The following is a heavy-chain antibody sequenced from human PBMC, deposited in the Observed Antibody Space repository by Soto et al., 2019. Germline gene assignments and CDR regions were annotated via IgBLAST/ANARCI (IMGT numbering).Heavy chain of an antibody. CDR1: GFTFSNYA. D-gene: IGHD5-12*01. J-gene: IGHJ4*02. CDR2: ISCDGSHK. CDR3: ARARDENSCSDFEVHY. V-gene: IGHV3-30-3*01. Sequence: GGSLRLSCAASGFTFSNYAMHWVRQPPGRGLEWVAVISCDGSHKYYANSVKGRLTISRDNSKNMVYLQLDSLSPDDMAVYYCARARDENSCSDFEVHYWGQGTLVTVSS.